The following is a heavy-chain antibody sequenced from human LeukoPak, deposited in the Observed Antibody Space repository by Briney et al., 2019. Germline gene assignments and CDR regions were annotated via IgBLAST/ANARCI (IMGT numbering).Heavy chain of an antibody. V-gene: IGHV4-4*02. CDR2: IYHSGST. CDR3: ARDGYGGYYYYGMDV. Sequence: SGTLSLTCAVSGGSISSSNWWSWVRQPPGKGLEWIGEIYHSGSTNYNPSPKSRVTISVDKSKNQFSLKLSSVAAADTAVYYCARDGYGGYYYYGMDVWGQGTTVTVSS. D-gene: IGHD4-23*01. J-gene: IGHJ6*02. CDR1: GGSISSSNW.